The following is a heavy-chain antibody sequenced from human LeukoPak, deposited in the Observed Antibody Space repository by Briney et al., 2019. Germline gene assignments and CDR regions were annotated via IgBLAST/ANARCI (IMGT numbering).Heavy chain of an antibody. J-gene: IGHJ4*02. V-gene: IGHV1-46*01. Sequence: ASVKVSCKASGYTFSNYYMHWVRQAPGQGLEWMGLINPTGTGTNYAQKFRGRVTLIRDTSTTTVYMELSSLRSEDSAVYYCAREESGGYFDYWGQGTLVTVSS. D-gene: IGHD2-8*02. CDR2: INPTGTGT. CDR1: GYTFSNYY. CDR3: AREESGGYFDY.